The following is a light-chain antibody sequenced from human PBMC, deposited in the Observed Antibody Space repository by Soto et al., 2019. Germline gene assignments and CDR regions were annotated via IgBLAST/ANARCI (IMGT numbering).Light chain of an antibody. Sequence: QSVLAQPASVSGSLGQSITISCTGTSADFGGQNYVSWYQQHPGRAPKLILYEVSNRPSGVSNRFSGSKSGNTASLTISGLQAEDLADYYCSSYTDVVTLEVFGPGTKVTVL. V-gene: IGLV2-14*01. CDR1: SADFGGQNY. CDR3: SSYTDVVTLEV. CDR2: EVS. J-gene: IGLJ1*01.